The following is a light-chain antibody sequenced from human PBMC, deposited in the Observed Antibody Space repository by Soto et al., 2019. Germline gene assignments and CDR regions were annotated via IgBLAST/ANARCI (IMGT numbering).Light chain of an antibody. V-gene: IGLV2-14*01. Sequence: QSALTQPASVSGSPGQSITISRTGTSSDVGGYNYVSWYQQHPGKAPKLMIYDVSNRPSGVSNRFSGSKSGNTASLTISGLQAEDEADYYCSSYTRSSTRVFGTGTKLTVL. CDR1: SSDVGGYNY. J-gene: IGLJ1*01. CDR2: DVS. CDR3: SSYTRSSTRV.